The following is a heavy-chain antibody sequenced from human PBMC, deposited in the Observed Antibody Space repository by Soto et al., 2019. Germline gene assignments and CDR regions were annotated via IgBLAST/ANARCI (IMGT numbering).Heavy chain of an antibody. CDR3: VRGDNWNDEASDY. D-gene: IGHD1-1*01. CDR2: IWSDGNNR. V-gene: IGHV3-33*01. Sequence: QVQLVESGGGVVQPGRSLRLSCAASGFMFSNHGMHWVRQAPGKGLEWVAVIWSDGNNRYYADSVKGRFTISRDNSKNTVYRQMNSLRAEERAVYYCVRGDNWNDEASDYWGQGTLVTVSS. J-gene: IGHJ4*02. CDR1: GFMFSNHG.